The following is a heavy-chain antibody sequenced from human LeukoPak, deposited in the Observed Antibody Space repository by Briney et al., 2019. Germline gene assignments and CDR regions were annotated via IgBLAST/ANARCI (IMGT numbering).Heavy chain of an antibody. CDR3: ARAYRTAAGKAGGFSD. V-gene: IGHV4-59*01. D-gene: IGHD6-13*01. J-gene: IGHJ4*02. Sequence: SETLSLTCTVSGGSINSYHWSWIRQPPVKGLEWIGDIYYIGSTNHNPSLKRRVTISVDTSTSQFSLKLSSVTAADTAVYYCARAYRTAAGKAGGFSDWGQGTLVTVSS. CDR1: GGSINSYH. CDR2: IYYIGST.